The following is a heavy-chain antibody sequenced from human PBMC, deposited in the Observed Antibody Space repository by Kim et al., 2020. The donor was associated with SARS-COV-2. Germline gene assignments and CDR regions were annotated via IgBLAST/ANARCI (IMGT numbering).Heavy chain of an antibody. Sequence: GGSLRLSCAASGFTFSSYSMNWVRQAPGKGLEWVSYISSNSSTIYYADSVKGRFTISRDNAKNSLYLQMNSLRAEDTAVYYCARMQQLVSSTLDYWGQGTLVTVSS. CDR3: ARMQQLVSSTLDY. V-gene: IGHV3-48*04. CDR2: ISSNSSTI. J-gene: IGHJ4*02. CDR1: GFTFSSYS. D-gene: IGHD6-13*01.